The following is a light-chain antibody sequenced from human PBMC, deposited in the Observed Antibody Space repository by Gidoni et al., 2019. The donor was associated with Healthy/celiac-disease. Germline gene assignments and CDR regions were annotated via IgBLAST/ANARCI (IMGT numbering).Light chain of an antibody. V-gene: IGKV3-20*01. CDR2: GAS. CDR1: QSVSSSY. CDR3: QQYNSSLPP. Sequence: EIVLTLSPGTLSLSPGERATLSCRASQSVSSSYLAWYQQKPGQAPRLLIYGASSRATGIPDRFSGSGSGTDFTLTISRLEPEDFAVYYCQQYNSSLPPFGQGTRLEIK. J-gene: IGKJ5*01.